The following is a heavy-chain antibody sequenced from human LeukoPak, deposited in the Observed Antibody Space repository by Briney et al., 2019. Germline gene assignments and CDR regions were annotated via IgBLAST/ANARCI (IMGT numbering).Heavy chain of an antibody. V-gene: IGHV4-34*01. CDR1: GGXFSGYY. CDR2: MNHSGSP. D-gene: IGHD3-10*01. Sequence: PSETLSLTCAVYGGXFSGYYWSWIRQPPGKGREWLGEMNHSGSPNYNPSLKSRVTISIDTSKNQFSLKLSPVTAADTAVYYCARDTDYYGSGRHGYFDHWGQGTLVTVSS. CDR3: ARDTDYYGSGRHGYFDH. J-gene: IGHJ1*01.